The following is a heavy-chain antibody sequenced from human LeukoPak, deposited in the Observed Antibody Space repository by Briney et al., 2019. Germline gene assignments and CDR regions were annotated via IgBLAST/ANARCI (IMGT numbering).Heavy chain of an antibody. CDR3: ATGYYDSSGYSYQFDP. CDR1: GGTFSSYA. V-gene: IGHV1-69*05. CDR2: IIPIFGTA. Sequence: ASVKVSCKASGGTFSSYAISRVRQAPGQGLEWMGGIIPIFGTANYAQKFQGRVTITTDESTSTAYMELSSLRSEDTAVYYCATGYYDSSGYSYQFDPWGQGTLVTVSS. D-gene: IGHD3-22*01. J-gene: IGHJ5*02.